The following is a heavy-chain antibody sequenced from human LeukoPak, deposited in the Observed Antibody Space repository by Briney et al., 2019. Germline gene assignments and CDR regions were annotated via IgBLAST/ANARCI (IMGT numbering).Heavy chain of an antibody. D-gene: IGHD2-21*01. Sequence: GRSLRLSCAASGFTFSYYGMHWVRQAPGKGLEWGAVITSDGSDKYHADSVKGRFTISRDNSRDTLYLQMNSLRAEDTAIYYCAKLISTVDYWGQGTLVTVSS. CDR2: ITSDGSDK. V-gene: IGHV3-30*18. CDR1: GFTFSYYG. CDR3: AKLISTVDY. J-gene: IGHJ4*02.